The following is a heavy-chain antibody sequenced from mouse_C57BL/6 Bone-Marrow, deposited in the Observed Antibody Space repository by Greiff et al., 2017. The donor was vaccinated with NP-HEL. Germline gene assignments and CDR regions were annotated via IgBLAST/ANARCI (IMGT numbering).Heavy chain of an antibody. Sequence: QVQLQQSGAELVKPGVSVKLSCKASGYTFTSYWMHWVKQRPGQGLEWIGMIHPNSGSTNYNEKFKSKATLTVDKSSSTAYMQLSSLTSEDSAVYYCARRGSRPYYFDYWGQGTTLTVSS. V-gene: IGHV1-64*01. CDR3: ARRGSRPYYFDY. J-gene: IGHJ2*01. D-gene: IGHD1-1*01. CDR2: IHPNSGST. CDR1: GYTFTSYW.